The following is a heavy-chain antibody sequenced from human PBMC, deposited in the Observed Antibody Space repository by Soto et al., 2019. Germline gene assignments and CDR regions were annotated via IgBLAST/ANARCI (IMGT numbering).Heavy chain of an antibody. Sequence: LSLTCTVAGGSVFSSSSLWVWIRQSPGKGLEWLGQIFYTGTTYYNPSLGSRITMSVDSSKSLFSLRLSSVTAADTALYYCARLGGINEFSAPWYKIEQWGRGILVTVSS. V-gene: IGHV4-39*02. CDR2: IFYTGTT. CDR3: ARLGGINEFSAPWYKIEQ. D-gene: IGHD1-1*01. CDR1: GGSVFSSSSL. J-gene: IGHJ4*02.